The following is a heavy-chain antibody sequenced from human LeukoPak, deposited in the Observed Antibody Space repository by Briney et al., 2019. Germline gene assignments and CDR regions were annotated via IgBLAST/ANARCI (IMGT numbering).Heavy chain of an antibody. J-gene: IGHJ4*02. Sequence: GGSLRLSCAASGFTSSSYAMSWVRQAPGKGLEWVSVISGGGVTTYYADSVKGRFTISRDNSKNTLYLQMNSLRAEDTAVYYCAKVKELLWFGGYDYWGQGTLVTVSS. CDR3: AKVKELLWFGGYDY. CDR2: ISGGGVTT. V-gene: IGHV3-23*01. CDR1: GFTSSSYA. D-gene: IGHD3-10*01.